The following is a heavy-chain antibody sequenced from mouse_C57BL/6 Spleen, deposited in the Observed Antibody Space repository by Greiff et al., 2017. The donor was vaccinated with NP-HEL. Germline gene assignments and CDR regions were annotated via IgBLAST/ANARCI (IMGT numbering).Heavy chain of an antibody. J-gene: IGHJ2*01. V-gene: IGHV1-82*01. Sequence: VQLQQSGPELVKPGASVKISCKASGYAFSSSWMNWVKQRPGKGLEWIGRIYPGDGDTNYNGKFKGKATLTADKSSSTAYMQLSSLTSEDSAVYFCARQGRSVEGPDYWGQGTTRTVSS. CDR2: IYPGDGDT. CDR3: ARQGRSVEGPDY. D-gene: IGHD3-3*01. CDR1: GYAFSSSW.